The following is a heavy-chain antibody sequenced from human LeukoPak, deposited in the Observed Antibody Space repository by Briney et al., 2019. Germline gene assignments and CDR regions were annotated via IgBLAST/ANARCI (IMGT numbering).Heavy chain of an antibody. D-gene: IGHD1-1*01. CDR3: ARELRRGGKQLGGYFDY. CDR2: INPSGGST. J-gene: IGHJ4*02. Sequence: ASVKVSCKASGYTFTTYYIHWVRQAPEQGLEWMGIINPSGGSTDYTQKFQGRVTMTRDTSTSTVYMELSSLRSEDTAVYYCARELRRGGKQLGGYFDYWGQGTLVTVSS. CDR1: GYTFTTYY. V-gene: IGHV1-46*01.